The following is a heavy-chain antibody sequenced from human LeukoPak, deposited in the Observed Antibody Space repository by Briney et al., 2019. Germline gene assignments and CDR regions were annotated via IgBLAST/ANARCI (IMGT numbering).Heavy chain of an antibody. D-gene: IGHD3-22*01. V-gene: IGHV3-30-3*01. CDR1: GFTFSSYA. J-gene: IGHJ4*02. Sequence: GRSLRLSCAASGFTFSSYAMPWVRQAPGKGLEWVAVISYDGSNKYYADSVKGRFTISRDNAKNSLYLQMNSLRAEDTALYYCANAYYYDSSGYYLDYWGQGTLVTVSS. CDR2: ISYDGSNK. CDR3: ANAYYYDSSGYYLDY.